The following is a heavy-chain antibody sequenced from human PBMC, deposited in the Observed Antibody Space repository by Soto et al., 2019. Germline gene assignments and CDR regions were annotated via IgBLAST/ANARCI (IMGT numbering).Heavy chain of an antibody. V-gene: IGHV1-2*04. J-gene: IGHJ4*02. CDR3: ARVSYDSSGYYEDYFDY. D-gene: IGHD3-22*01. CDR1: GYTFTGYY. Sequence: WASVKVSCKASGYTFTGYYMHWVRQAPGQGLEWMGWINPNSGGTNYAQKFQGWVTMTRDTSISTAYMELSRLRSDDTAVYYCARVSYDSSGYYEDYFDYWGQGTLVTVSS. CDR2: INPNSGGT.